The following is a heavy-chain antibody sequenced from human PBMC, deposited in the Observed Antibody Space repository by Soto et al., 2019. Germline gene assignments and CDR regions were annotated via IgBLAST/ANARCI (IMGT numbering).Heavy chain of an antibody. Sequence: QVQLQESGPGLVKPSETLSLTCTVSGGSISSYYWSWIRQPPGKGLEWIGFIFYSGSTSYNPSLKHRGPITIRPVQYPFSPEPDSWTGGGPGLLYCASMIGDPVLSFDSWGQGTLVAVSS. CDR3: ASMIGDPVLSFDS. J-gene: IGHJ5*01. V-gene: IGHV4-59*01. CDR2: IFYSGST. CDR1: GGSISSYY. D-gene: IGHD3-10*02.